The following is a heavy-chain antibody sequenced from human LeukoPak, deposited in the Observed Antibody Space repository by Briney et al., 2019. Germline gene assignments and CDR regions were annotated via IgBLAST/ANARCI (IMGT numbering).Heavy chain of an antibody. D-gene: IGHD5-18*01. Sequence: PGGSLRLSCAASGFTFSSYEMNWVRQAPGKGLEWVSYISSSGSTIYYADSVKGRFTISRDNAKNSLYLQMNSLRAEDTAVYYCARDSGHVDTAMAYDYWGQGTLDTVSS. J-gene: IGHJ4*02. CDR2: ISSSGSTI. CDR3: ARDSGHVDTAMAYDY. CDR1: GFTFSSYE. V-gene: IGHV3-48*03.